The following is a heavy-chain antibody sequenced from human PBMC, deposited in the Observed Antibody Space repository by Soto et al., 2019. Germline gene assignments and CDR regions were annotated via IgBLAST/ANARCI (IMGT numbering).Heavy chain of an antibody. D-gene: IGHD4-4*01. Sequence: TSETPSLTCTVSGGSVCSSSYYWSWIQQPPGKGLEWIGYIYYSGSTNYNPSLKSRVTISVDTSKNQFSLKLSSVTAADTAVYYCARVLQTTPVHLLRSNWFDPWGQGTLVTVSS. V-gene: IGHV4-61*01. CDR3: ARVLQTTPVHLLRSNWFDP. J-gene: IGHJ5*02. CDR2: IYYSGST. CDR1: GGSVCSSSYY.